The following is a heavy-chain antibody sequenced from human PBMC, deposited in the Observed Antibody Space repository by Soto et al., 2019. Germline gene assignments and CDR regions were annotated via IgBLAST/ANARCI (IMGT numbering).Heavy chain of an antibody. CDR1: GFTFSSYA. CDR3: AKDGLQLGRYYYYGMDV. CDR2: ISGSGGST. J-gene: IGHJ6*02. Sequence: EVQLLESGGGLVQPGGSLRLSCAASGFTFSSYAMSWVRQAPGKGLEWVSAISGSGGSTYYADSVKGRFTISRDNSKNTLYLQRNGLRAEDTAVYYCAKDGLQLGRYYYYGMDVWGQGTTVTVSS. D-gene: IGHD6-13*01. V-gene: IGHV3-23*01.